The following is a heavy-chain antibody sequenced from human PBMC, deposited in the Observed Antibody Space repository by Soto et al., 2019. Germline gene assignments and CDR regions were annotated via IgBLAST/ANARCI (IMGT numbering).Heavy chain of an antibody. CDR2: IIPIFGAT. J-gene: IGHJ4*02. D-gene: IGHD4-4*01. CDR3: ARDGDGNSMAY. Sequence: QMQLVQSGAEVKKPGSSVKVSCKASGGTFTKYTISWVRQAPGQGLEWMGGIIPIFGATNYVQKFRGRVTITADESTSTAYMELSSLTSNDTAVYFCARDGDGNSMAYWGQGTLVTVSS. V-gene: IGHV1-69*01. CDR1: GGTFTKYT.